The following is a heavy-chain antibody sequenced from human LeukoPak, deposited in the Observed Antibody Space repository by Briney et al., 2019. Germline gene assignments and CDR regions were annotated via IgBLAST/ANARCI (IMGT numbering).Heavy chain of an antibody. CDR2: INPDGRDT. D-gene: IGHD2-21*02. Sequence: GGSLRPSCVVSGFTFNRCWMNWVRQAPGKGLEWVAHINPDGRDTYYVDSVKGRFTISRDNAQNSMYLQMNSLRVEDTAVYYCTSWGDTTAEYFQRWGQGTLVTVSS. V-gene: IGHV3-7*01. J-gene: IGHJ1*01. CDR3: TSWGDTTAEYFQR. CDR1: GFTFNRCW.